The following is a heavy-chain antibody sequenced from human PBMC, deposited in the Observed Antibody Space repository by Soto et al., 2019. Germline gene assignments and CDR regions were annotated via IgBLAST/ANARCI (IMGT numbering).Heavy chain of an antibody. Sequence: QVQLVDSGGGVVQPGRSLRLSCPGSGFSFRTYGMHWVRQAPGKGLEWVAVISSDESNKYYADSVKSRFTISRDNSKNTLYLQMNSLRAEDTAVYYCVGDYYFGDYWGQGTLVIVSS. CDR3: VGDYYFGDY. CDR1: GFSFRTYG. D-gene: IGHD3-10*01. CDR2: ISSDESNK. J-gene: IGHJ4*02. V-gene: IGHV3-30*03.